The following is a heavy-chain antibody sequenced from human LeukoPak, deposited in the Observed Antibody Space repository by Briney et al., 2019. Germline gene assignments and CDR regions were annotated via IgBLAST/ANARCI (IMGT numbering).Heavy chain of an antibody. CDR1: GYTFRNYG. D-gene: IGHD1-26*01. CDR2: VSAYDGNT. V-gene: IGHV1-18*01. Sequence: ASVTVSCKASGYTFRNYGISWVRQAPGQGLEWMGWVSAYDGNTNYAQKFQDRVTMTTDTSTSTAYMELRSLRSDDTAVYYCARSDGSYNYFDYWGQGTLVTVSS. J-gene: IGHJ4*02. CDR3: ARSDGSYNYFDY.